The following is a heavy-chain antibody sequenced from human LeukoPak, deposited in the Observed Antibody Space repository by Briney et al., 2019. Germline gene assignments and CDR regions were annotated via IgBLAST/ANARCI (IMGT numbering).Heavy chain of an antibody. CDR2: ISSSATTI. Sequence: GGSLRLSCAASGFTFSSYEMNWVRQAPGKGLEWASYISSSATTIYYADSVKGRFTISRDNAKNSLYLQMNSLRAEDTAVYYCAREGCSSTSCYDPWGQGTLVTVSS. CDR3: AREGCSSTSCYDP. J-gene: IGHJ5*02. CDR1: GFTFSSYE. V-gene: IGHV3-48*03. D-gene: IGHD2-2*01.